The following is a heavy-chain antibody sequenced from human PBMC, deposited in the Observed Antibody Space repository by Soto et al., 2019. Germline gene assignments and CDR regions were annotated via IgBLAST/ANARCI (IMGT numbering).Heavy chain of an antibody. CDR2: ISVYNGNT. CDR1: GYTFTTYG. CDR3: ARDRGQLVVYHSGMDV. Sequence: ASVKVSCKASGYTFTTYGLSWVRQAPGQGLEWMGWISVYNGNTNYAQKFQGRVTMTTDTSTSTAYMELRSLRSDDSAVYYCARDRGQLVVYHSGMDVGGKGPTVTVSP. D-gene: IGHD6-6*01. V-gene: IGHV1-18*01. J-gene: IGHJ6*04.